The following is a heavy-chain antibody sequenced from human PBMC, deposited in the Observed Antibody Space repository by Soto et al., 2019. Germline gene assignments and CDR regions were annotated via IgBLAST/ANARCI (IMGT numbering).Heavy chain of an antibody. CDR3: AHRRLRDGYNLAGGTDY. CDR2: IYWDDDK. J-gene: IGHJ4*02. V-gene: IGHV2-5*02. Sequence: SGPTLVNPTQTLTLTCTFSGFSLSTSGVGVGWIRQPPGKALEWLALIYWDDDKRYSPSLKSRLTITKDTSKNQVVLTMTNMDPVDTATYYCAHRRLRDGYNLAGGTDYWGQGTLVTVSS. D-gene: IGHD5-12*01. CDR1: GFSLSTSGVG.